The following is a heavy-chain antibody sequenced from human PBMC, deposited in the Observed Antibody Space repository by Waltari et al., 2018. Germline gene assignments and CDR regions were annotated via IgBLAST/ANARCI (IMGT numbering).Heavy chain of an antibody. CDR1: GDSIRSNYW. Sequence: QLQLQESGPGLVKPSWTLSLHCAVSGDSIRSNYWCRWVRQYPQKGLEWIGQIYRSGRTNYNPSLESRVTISMDTSNSQFSLKLTSTTAADTAIYYCARDRGRGLYLDSWGQGTLVTVSP. D-gene: IGHD2-15*01. J-gene: IGHJ4*02. CDR3: ARDRGRGLYLDS. V-gene: IGHV4-4*02. CDR2: IYRSGRT.